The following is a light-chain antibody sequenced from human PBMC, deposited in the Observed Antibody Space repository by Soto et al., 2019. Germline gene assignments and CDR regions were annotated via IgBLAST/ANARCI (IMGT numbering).Light chain of an antibody. CDR3: QQYNNWPPIT. CDR1: HSVSSN. J-gene: IGKJ5*01. Sequence: EIVMTQSPATLSVSPSSRATLSCRASHSVSSNLAWYQQKPGQAPRLLIYGASTRATGIPARFSGSGSGTEFTLTISSLQSEDFAVYYCQQYNNWPPITFGQGTRLEIK. CDR2: GAS. V-gene: IGKV3-15*01.